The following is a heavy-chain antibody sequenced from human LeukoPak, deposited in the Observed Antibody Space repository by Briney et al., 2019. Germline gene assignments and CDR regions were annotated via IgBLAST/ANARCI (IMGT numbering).Heavy chain of an antibody. CDR1: GYSFTKYW. J-gene: IGHJ4*02. D-gene: IGHD5-24*01. Sequence: AESLKISCKGSGYSFTKYWIGWVRQMPGKGLEWMGIIYPGDSDTRYSPSFQGQVTISADKSISTAYLQWSSLKASETAMYYCARQVEMSTIYYFDYWGQGTLVTVSS. CDR2: IYPGDSDT. CDR3: ARQVEMSTIYYFDY. V-gene: IGHV5-51*01.